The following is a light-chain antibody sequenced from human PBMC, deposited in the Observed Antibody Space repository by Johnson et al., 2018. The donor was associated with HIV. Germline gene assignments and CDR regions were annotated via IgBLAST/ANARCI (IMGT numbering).Light chain of an antibody. Sequence: QSVLTQPPSVSAAPGQKVTISCSGSSSNIGNNYVSWYQQLPGTAPKLLIYDNNKRPSGIPDRFSGSKSGTSATLGITGLQTGDEADYYCGTWDSSLGAGLFLTGTKVTVL. CDR2: DNN. CDR1: SSNIGNNY. J-gene: IGLJ1*01. CDR3: GTWDSSLGAGL. V-gene: IGLV1-51*01.